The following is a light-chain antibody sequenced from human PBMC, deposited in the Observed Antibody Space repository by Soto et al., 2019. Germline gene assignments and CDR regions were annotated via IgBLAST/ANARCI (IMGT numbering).Light chain of an antibody. CDR1: SSNIGAGYD. CDR3: QSYDNSLSGSGV. CDR2: RDT. J-gene: IGLJ3*02. V-gene: IGLV1-40*01. Sequence: QSVLTQPPSVSGAPGQSVTISCTGTSSNIGAGYDVHWFQQLPGTAPKLPIYRDTNRPSGVPDRFSASKSGTSASLAITGLRAEDEAEYDCQSYDNSLSGSGVFGGGTKLTVL.